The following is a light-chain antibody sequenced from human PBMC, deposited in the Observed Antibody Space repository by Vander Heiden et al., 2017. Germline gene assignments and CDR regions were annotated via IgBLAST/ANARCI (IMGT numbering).Light chain of an antibody. V-gene: IGKV3-11*01. CDR3: QQRGNWPLT. CDR1: QSVGSS. Sequence: EIVLTQSPATLSLSPGERATLSCRARQSVGSSLAWYQQKPGQAPRLLIYDASNRATGIPARFSASGSGTDFTLTISNLEPEDFVVYYCQQRGNWPLTFGGGTKVEIK. J-gene: IGKJ4*01. CDR2: DAS.